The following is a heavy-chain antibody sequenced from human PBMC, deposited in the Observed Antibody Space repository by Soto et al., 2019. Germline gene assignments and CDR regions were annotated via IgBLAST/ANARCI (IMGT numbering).Heavy chain of an antibody. CDR3: ARDGDYYNDGVYYDRFDY. V-gene: IGHV3-7*05. Sequence: GGSLRLSCAASGFIFSSYWMIWVRQAPGKGLEWVANIKKDGSEKNYADSVKGRFTISRDNAENSLYLQMNSLRAEDTAVYYCARDGDYYNDGVYYDRFDYWGQGTLVTVSS. CDR1: GFIFSSYW. CDR2: IKKDGSEK. D-gene: IGHD2-8*01. J-gene: IGHJ4*02.